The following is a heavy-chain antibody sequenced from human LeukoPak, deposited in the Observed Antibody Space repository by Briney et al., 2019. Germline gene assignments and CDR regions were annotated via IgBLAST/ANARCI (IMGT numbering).Heavy chain of an antibody. CDR2: IHYSGST. CDR1: GGSISSYY. Sequence: PSETLSLTCTVSGGSISSYYWSWIRQPPGKGLEWIGYIHYSGSTNHNPSLKSRVSISVDTSKNQFSLKLSSVTAADTAVYYCARRSNYDFWSGYYTRGVSFDYWGQGTLVTVSS. J-gene: IGHJ4*02. D-gene: IGHD3-3*01. V-gene: IGHV4-59*12. CDR3: ARRSNYDFWSGYYTRGVSFDY.